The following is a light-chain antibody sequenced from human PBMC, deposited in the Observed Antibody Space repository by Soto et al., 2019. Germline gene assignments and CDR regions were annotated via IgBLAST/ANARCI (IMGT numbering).Light chain of an antibody. J-gene: IGKJ1*01. CDR3: QWCGGSHP. Sequence: EIVLTQSPGTLSLSPGERATLSCRASQSVSSSDLAWYQQKPGQAPRLLIYGASSRATGIPDRFSGSGSGTVLTLTISRLEPEGFAVYYCQWCGGSHPFGQGTKVAIK. V-gene: IGKV3-20*01. CDR1: QSVSSSD. CDR2: GAS.